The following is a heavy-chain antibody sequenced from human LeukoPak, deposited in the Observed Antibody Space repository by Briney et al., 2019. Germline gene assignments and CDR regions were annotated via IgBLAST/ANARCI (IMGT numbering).Heavy chain of an antibody. CDR1: GYTFTGYY. Sequence: ASVKVSCKASGYTFTGYYMHWVRQAPGQGLEWMGWINPNSGGTNYAQKFQGRVTMTRDTSISTAYMELSRLRSDDTAVYYCARDLKVITMVRGVNSWFDPWGQGTLVTVSS. V-gene: IGHV1-2*02. CDR3: ARDLKVITMVRGVNSWFDP. J-gene: IGHJ5*02. D-gene: IGHD3-10*01. CDR2: INPNSGGT.